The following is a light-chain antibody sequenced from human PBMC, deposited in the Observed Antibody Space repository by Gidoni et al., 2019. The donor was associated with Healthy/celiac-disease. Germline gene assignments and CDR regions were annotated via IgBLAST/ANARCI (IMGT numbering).Light chain of an antibody. CDR3: QQRSSWPHT. J-gene: IGKJ2*01. CDR1: QSVSSY. CDR2: AAS. V-gene: IGKV3-11*01. Sequence: ESVLTQTPSTLSVSPGERATLSCRASQSVSSYLAWYQQKPGQAPRLLIYAASTRDTGIPARFSVSGSGTDFTLTISSLEPEDFAVYYCQQRSSWPHTFGQGTKLEIK.